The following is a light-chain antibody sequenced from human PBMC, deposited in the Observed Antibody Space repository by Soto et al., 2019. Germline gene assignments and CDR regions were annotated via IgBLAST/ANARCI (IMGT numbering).Light chain of an antibody. CDR2: EVS. J-gene: IGLJ1*01. V-gene: IGLV2-8*01. Sequence: QSVLTQPPSASGSPGQSVTISCTGTSSDIGTYDYVSWYQHLPDKAPKLIIYEVSKRPSGVPDRFSGSKSGNTAPLTVSGIQAEDEGDYYCCSYGGGNNFYVFGTGTKLTVL. CDR3: CSYGGGNNFYV. CDR1: SSDIGTYDY.